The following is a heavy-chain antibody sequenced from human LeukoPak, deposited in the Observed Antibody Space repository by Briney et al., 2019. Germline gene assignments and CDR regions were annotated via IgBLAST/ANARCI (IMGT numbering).Heavy chain of an antibody. J-gene: IGHJ3*02. CDR1: GFTFSSYA. Sequence: PGRSLRLSCAASGFTFSSYAMHWVRQAPGKGLEWVAVISYDGSNKYYADSVKGRFTISRDNSKNTLYLQMNSLRAEDTAVYYCARDAPDPYTIFGEVIIASWAFDIWGQGTMVTVSS. D-gene: IGHD3-3*01. CDR3: ARDAPDPYTIFGEVIIASWAFDI. CDR2: ISYDGSNK. V-gene: IGHV3-30-3*01.